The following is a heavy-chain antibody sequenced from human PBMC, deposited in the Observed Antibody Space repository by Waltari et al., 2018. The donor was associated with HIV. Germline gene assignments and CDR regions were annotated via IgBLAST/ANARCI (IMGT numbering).Heavy chain of an antibody. CDR3: ARLGDLNDY. CDR2: IYYSGST. J-gene: IGHJ4*02. CDR1: GGSISSSIYY. V-gene: IGHV4-39*01. Sequence: QLQLQESGPGLVKPSETLSLTSTVPGGSISSSIYYWGWIRQPPGKGLGWIGSIYYSGSTYYNPSLKSRVTISVDTSKNQFSLKLSSVTAADTAVYYCARLGDLNDYWGQGTLVTVSS.